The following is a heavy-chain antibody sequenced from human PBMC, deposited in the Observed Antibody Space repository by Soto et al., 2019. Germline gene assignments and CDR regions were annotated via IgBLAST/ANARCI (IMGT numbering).Heavy chain of an antibody. D-gene: IGHD6-19*01. V-gene: IGHV4-61*01. CDR2: IYHSGST. CDR1: GGSVSSGSYY. CDR3: ASLSAAWFDP. J-gene: IGHJ5*02. Sequence: QVRLQESGPGLVKPSETLSLTCTVSGGSVSSGSYYWGWIRQPPGKGLEWIGYIYHSGSTNYNPSLKSRFTISVDTSKNPFYLSLTSVTAADTAVYYCASLSAAWFDPWCQGTLVTVAS.